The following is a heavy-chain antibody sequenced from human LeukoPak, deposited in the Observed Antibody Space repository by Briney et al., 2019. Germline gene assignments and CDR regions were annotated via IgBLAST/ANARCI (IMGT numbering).Heavy chain of an antibody. CDR1: GGSISSGGYS. D-gene: IGHD4-17*01. J-gene: IGHJ4*02. V-gene: IGHV4-30-2*01. CDR2: IYHSGST. CDR3: ARGPIRTASLDY. Sequence: SETLSLTCAVSGGSISSGGYSWSWIRQPPGKGLEWIGYIYHSGSTYYNPSLKSRVTMSVDTSKNQFSLKLSSVTAADTAVYYCARGPIRTASLDYWGQGTLVTVSS.